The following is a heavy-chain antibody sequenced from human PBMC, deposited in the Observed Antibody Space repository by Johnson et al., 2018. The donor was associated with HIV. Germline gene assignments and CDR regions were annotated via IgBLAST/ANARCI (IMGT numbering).Heavy chain of an antibody. D-gene: IGHD6-13*01. CDR1: GFTFDDYA. Sequence: VQLVESGGGLVQPGTSLRLSCAASGFTFDDYAMHWVRQAPGKGLEWVSGISWNSGSIGYADSVKGRFTISRDNAKNSLYLQMNSLRAEDTALYYCAKGYSSSWYDAFDIWGQGTMVTVSS. J-gene: IGHJ3*02. V-gene: IGHV3-9*01. CDR3: AKGYSSSWYDAFDI. CDR2: ISWNSGSI.